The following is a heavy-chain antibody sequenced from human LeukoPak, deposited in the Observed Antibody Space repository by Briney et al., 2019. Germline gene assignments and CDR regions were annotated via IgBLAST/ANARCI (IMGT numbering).Heavy chain of an antibody. CDR3: ARRGVEMAPVRPDNWFDP. D-gene: IGHD5-24*01. Sequence: SETLSLTCTVSGGSISSHFWSWIRQTPGKGLEWIGYIYYSGTTNYNPSLKSRVTISVDTSKNQFSLKVNSVTAADTAVYYCARRGVEMAPVRPDNWFDPWGQGTLVTVSS. CDR2: IYYSGTT. V-gene: IGHV4-59*08. CDR1: GGSISSHF. J-gene: IGHJ5*02.